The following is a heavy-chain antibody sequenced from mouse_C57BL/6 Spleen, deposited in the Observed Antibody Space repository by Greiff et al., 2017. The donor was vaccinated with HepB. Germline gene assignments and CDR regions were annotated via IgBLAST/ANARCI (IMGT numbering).Heavy chain of an antibody. D-gene: IGHD2-2*01. CDR1: EYEFPSHD. CDR2: INSDGGST. V-gene: IGHV5-2*01. J-gene: IGHJ4*01. CDR3: ARWLRRRGYYAMDY. Sequence: DVMLVESGGGLVQPGESLKLSCESNEYEFPSHDMSWVRKTPEKRLELVAAINSDGGSTYYPDTMERRFIISRDNTKKTLYLQMSSLRSEDTALYYCARWLRRRGYYAMDYWGQGTSVTVSS.